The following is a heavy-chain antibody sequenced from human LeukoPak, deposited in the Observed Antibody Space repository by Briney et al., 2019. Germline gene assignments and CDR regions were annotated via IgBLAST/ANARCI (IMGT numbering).Heavy chain of an antibody. V-gene: IGHV4-30-4*01. D-gene: IGHD3/OR15-3a*01. J-gene: IGHJ4*02. CDR2: IYYSGST. Sequence: SETLSLTXTVSGGSISSGDYYWSWIRQPPGKGLEWIGYIYYSGSTYYNPSLKSRVTISVDTSKNQFSLNLSSVTAADTAVYYCARVWTTWGFDYWGQGTLVTVSS. CDR3: ARVWTTWGFDY. CDR1: GGSISSGDYY.